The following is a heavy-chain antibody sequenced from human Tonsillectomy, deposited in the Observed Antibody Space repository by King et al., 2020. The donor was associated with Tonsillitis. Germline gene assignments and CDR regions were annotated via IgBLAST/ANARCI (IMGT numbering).Heavy chain of an antibody. CDR3: ARGGGYSYVSPDY. CDR2: INSDGGST. V-gene: IGHV3-74*01. CDR1: GFTFSTYW. J-gene: IGHJ4*02. Sequence: VQLVESGGGLVQPGGSLRLSCAASGFTFSTYWMHWVRQAPGKGLVWVSRINSDGGSTSYADSVQGRFTISRDNANNTLYLQMNRLRAEDTAVYYCARGGGYSYVSPDYWGQGTLVTVSS. D-gene: IGHD5-18*01.